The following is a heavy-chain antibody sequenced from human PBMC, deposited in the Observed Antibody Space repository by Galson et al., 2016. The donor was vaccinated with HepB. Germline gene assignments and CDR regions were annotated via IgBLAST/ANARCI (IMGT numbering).Heavy chain of an antibody. D-gene: IGHD3-10*01. CDR3: ARGHPRGRYDYTSGNYNNVVFGV. CDR2: ITHTGST. V-gene: IGHV4-34*01. Sequence: SETLSLTCAVYGVSFSGYYWSWIRQPPGKGPEWMGEITHTGSTTHNPSLKSRVAMSLDTSKNHLSLKLNFVTAADTAVYYCARGHPRGRYDYTSGNYNNVVFGVWGQGTLVTVAA. J-gene: IGHJ4*02. CDR1: GVSFSGYY.